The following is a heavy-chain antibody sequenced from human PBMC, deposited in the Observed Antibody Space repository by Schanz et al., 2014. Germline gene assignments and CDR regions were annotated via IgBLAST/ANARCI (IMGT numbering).Heavy chain of an antibody. CDR3: AKIWKAHHLTGRPGWSDGMDV. J-gene: IGHJ6*02. V-gene: IGHV3-23*01. Sequence: EVQLLESGVALEQPGGSLRLSCAASGITFSDYAMSWVRQAPGKGLEWVSTIASGGSHTFYADSVTGRFTISGDNSKNTLFLQMNSLRVEDTAIYYCAKIWKAHHLTGRPGWSDGMDVRGQGTTV. CDR2: IASGGSHT. CDR1: GITFSDYA. D-gene: IGHD3-3*01.